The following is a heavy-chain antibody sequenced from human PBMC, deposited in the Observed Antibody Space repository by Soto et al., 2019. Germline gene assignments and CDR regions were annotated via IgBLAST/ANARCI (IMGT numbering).Heavy chain of an antibody. Sequence: QVQLQESGPGLVKPSQTLSLTCTVSGGSINNAAYYWSWVRRHPGEGLEWIGYVFHTGTTYYNASRKLRLTIAVDTSNYHFSLMLNSVTGADTGIYYCATIERIAWGFDQWGQGTLVTVSS. V-gene: IGHV4-31*03. CDR2: VFHTGTT. CDR3: ATIERIAWGFDQ. J-gene: IGHJ4*02. CDR1: GGSINNAAYY. D-gene: IGHD1-26*01.